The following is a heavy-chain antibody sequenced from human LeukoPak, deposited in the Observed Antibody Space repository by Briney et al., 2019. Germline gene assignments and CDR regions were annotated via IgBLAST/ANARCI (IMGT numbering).Heavy chain of an antibody. CDR1: GYTFTSYY. CDR3: ARRHKHYYQIDY. J-gene: IGHJ4*02. D-gene: IGHD1-26*01. Sequence: GASEKLSCKASGYTFTSYYLHWVRQAPGQGLEWMGMVNPSGGSTSYAQKFQGRVTMTRDTSTTTVYMELSSLRSDDTAVFYCARRHKHYYQIDYWGQGTLVTVSS. CDR2: VNPSGGST. V-gene: IGHV1-46*01.